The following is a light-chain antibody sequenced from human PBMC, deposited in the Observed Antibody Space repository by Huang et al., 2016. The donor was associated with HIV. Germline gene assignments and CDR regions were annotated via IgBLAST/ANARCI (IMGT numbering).Light chain of an antibody. Sequence: EIVLTQSPATLSLSPGERATLSCRASQSVSSYLAWYQQKPGQAPRLLIYDASNRATGSPARFSGSGSGTDFTLTISSPEPEDFAVYYCQQRSNWPYTFGQGTKLEIK. V-gene: IGKV3-11*01. CDR3: QQRSNWPYT. CDR1: QSVSSY. J-gene: IGKJ2*01. CDR2: DAS.